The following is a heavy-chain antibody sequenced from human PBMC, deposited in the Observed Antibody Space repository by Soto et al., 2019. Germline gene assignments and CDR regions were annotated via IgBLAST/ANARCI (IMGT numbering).Heavy chain of an antibody. CDR3: GREMVVVPAAYPSSHYYGIDV. CDR1: GYTFTSYG. Sequence: QVQLVQSGAEVKKPGASVKVSCKASGYTFTSYGISWVRQAPGQGLEWMGWISAYNGNTNYAQKLQGRVTMTTDTPTSTAYMERRSLRSDDTAVYYCGREMVVVPAAYPSSHYYGIDVWGQGTTVTVSS. D-gene: IGHD2-2*01. J-gene: IGHJ6*02. V-gene: IGHV1-18*01. CDR2: ISAYNGNT.